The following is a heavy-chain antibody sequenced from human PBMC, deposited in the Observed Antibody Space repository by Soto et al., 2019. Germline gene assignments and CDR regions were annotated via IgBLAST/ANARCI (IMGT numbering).Heavy chain of an antibody. CDR1: GFTFSSYA. D-gene: IGHD5-18*01. CDR2: ISGSGGST. V-gene: IGHV3-23*01. J-gene: IGHJ4*02. CDR3: AKDLGIQLWSVPGYFDY. Sequence: QSGGSLRLSCAASGFTFSSYAMSWVRQAPGKGLEWVSAISGSGGSTYYADSVKGRFTISRDNSKNTLYLQMNSLRAEDTAVYYCAKDLGIQLWSVPGYFDYWGQGTLVTVSS.